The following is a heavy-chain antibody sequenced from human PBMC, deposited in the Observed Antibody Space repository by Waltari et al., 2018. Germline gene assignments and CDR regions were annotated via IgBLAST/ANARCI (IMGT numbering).Heavy chain of an antibody. D-gene: IGHD3-22*01. Sequence: QVQLVQSGGEVQTPGASVTVSCQASGYTFANYGISWVRQAPGQGLEWLGWTNAYNGLTKYAQTVQDRATMTTDASASTAYMELRSLRSDDTAMYYCARTYYYDSRDFDYWGQGSLVTVSS. CDR2: TNAYNGLT. V-gene: IGHV1-18*04. J-gene: IGHJ4*02. CDR1: GYTFANYG. CDR3: ARTYYYDSRDFDY.